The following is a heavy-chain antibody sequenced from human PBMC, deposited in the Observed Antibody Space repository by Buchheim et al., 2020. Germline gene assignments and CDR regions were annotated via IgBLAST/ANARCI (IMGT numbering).Heavy chain of an antibody. CDR1: GGSISSGGYS. CDR2: IYHSGST. V-gene: IGHV4-30-2*01. CDR3: ARVRSRIAAAGTVFVGGMDV. J-gene: IGHJ6*02. Sequence: QLQLQESGSGLVKPSQTLSLTCAVSGGSISSGGYSWSWIRQPPGKGLEWIGYIYHSGSTYYNPSLKSRVTISVDRSKNQFSLKLSSVTAADTAVYYCARVRSRIAAAGTVFVGGMDVWGQGTT. D-gene: IGHD6-13*01.